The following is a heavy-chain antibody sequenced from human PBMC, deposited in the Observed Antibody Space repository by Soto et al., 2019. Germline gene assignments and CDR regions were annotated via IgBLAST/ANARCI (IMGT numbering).Heavy chain of an antibody. CDR3: ATMGTPATGLYYFHY. CDR2: INHSGST. CDR1: GGSFSGYY. Sequence: SETLSLTCAVYGGSFSGYYWTWIRQPPGTGLEWIGEINHSGSTYYSTSLKSRFTISVDTSKNQFSLNLSFVTAADTAVYYCATMGTPATGLYYFHYWGQGTLVTVSS. V-gene: IGHV4-34*01. D-gene: IGHD1-7*01. J-gene: IGHJ4*02.